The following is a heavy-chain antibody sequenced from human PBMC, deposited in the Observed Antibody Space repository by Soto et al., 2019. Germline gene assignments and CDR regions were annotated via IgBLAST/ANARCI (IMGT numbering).Heavy chain of an antibody. J-gene: IGHJ6*02. D-gene: IGHD2-2*01. Sequence: LSLTCTFSGGXISSGDYYWSWIRQPPGKGLDWIVYIYYSGSTYYNPSLKSRVTISLDTSKNQFSLKLRSVTAADTAVYYCARAGEYCSSNSCYSGGEKDYYYYGMDVWGQGTTVTVSS. CDR1: GGXISSGDYY. CDR2: IYYSGST. CDR3: ARAGEYCSSNSCYSGGEKDYYYYGMDV. V-gene: IGHV4-30-4*01.